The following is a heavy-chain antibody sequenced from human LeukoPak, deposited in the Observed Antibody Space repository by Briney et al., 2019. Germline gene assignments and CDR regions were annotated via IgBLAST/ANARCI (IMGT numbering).Heavy chain of an antibody. J-gene: IGHJ6*02. CDR3: ARKVGGSAYGMDV. CDR2: IYPGDSDT. CDR1: GYSFTSYW. D-gene: IGHD3-10*01. Sequence: GESLKISCKGSGYSFTSYWIAWVRQMPGKGLEWMGFIYPGDSDTIYSPSFQGQDTISADKSISTAYLQWSSLKASDTAMYYCARKVGGSAYGMDVWGQGTTVTVSS. V-gene: IGHV5-51*01.